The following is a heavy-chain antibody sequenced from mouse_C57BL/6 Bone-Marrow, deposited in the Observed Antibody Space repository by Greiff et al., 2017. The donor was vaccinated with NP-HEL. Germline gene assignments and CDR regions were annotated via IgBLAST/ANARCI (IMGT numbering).Heavy chain of an antibody. Sequence: VQVVESGPGLVQPSQSLSITCTVSGFSLTSYGVHWVRQSPGKGLEWLGVIWSGGSTDYNAAFISRLSISKDNSKSQVFFKMNSLQADDTAIYYCARKGDYGSLDYWGQGTTLTVSS. J-gene: IGHJ2*01. CDR3: ARKGDYGSLDY. V-gene: IGHV2-2*01. CDR1: GFSLTSYG. D-gene: IGHD1-1*01. CDR2: IWSGGST.